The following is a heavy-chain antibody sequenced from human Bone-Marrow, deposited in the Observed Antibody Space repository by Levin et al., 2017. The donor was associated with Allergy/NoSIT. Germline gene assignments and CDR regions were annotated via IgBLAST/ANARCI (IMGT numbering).Heavy chain of an antibody. Sequence: GESLKISCAASGFTFSSYSMNWVRQAPGKGLEWVSSISSSSSYIYYADSVKGRFTISRDNAKNSLYLQMNSLRAEDTAVYYCARAQDIVVVPAAGGWFDPWGQGTLVTVSS. CDR1: GFTFSSYS. CDR2: ISSSSSYI. CDR3: ARAQDIVVVPAAGGWFDP. J-gene: IGHJ5*02. D-gene: IGHD2-2*01. V-gene: IGHV3-21*01.